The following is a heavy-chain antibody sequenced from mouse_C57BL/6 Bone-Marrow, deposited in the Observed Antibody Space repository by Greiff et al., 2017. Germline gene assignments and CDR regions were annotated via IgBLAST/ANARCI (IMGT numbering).Heavy chain of an antibody. CDR1: GYSITSGYY. Sequence: EVKLVESGPGLVKPSQSLSLTCSVTGYSITSGYYWNWIRQFPGNKLEWMGYISYDGSNNYNPSLKNRISITRDTSKNQFFLKLNSVTTEDTATYYCARGKDYGSSLAWFAYWGQGTLVTVSA. J-gene: IGHJ3*01. CDR3: ARGKDYGSSLAWFAY. D-gene: IGHD1-1*01. V-gene: IGHV3-6*01. CDR2: ISYDGSN.